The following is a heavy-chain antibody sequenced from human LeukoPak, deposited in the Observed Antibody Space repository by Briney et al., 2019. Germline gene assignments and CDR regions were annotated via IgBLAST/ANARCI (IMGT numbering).Heavy chain of an antibody. CDR1: GGSISSGDYY. D-gene: IGHD6-13*01. V-gene: IGHV4-30-4*01. CDR2: IYYSGST. J-gene: IGHJ4*02. Sequence: PSQTLSLTCTVSGGSISSGDYYWSWIRQPPGKGLEWIGYIYYSGSTYYNPSLKSRVTISVDTSKNQFSLKLSSVTAADTAVYYCARAWGSSSWGYYFDYWGQGTLVTVSS. CDR3: ARAWGSSSWGYYFDY.